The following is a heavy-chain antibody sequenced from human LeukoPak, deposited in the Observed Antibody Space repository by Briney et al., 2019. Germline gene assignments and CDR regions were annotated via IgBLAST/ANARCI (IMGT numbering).Heavy chain of an antibody. V-gene: IGHV4-4*07. CDR2: IYSSGST. Sequence: PSETLSLTCTVSGGSISSYYWSWIRQPAGKGLEWIGRIYSSGSTNYNPSLKSRVTMSVDTSNNQFSLKLSSVTAADTAVYYCARIIKTRDTTMTTAYWYFDLWGRGTLVTVSS. CDR3: ARIIKTRDTTMTTAYWYFDL. CDR1: GGSISSYY. J-gene: IGHJ2*01. D-gene: IGHD4-17*01.